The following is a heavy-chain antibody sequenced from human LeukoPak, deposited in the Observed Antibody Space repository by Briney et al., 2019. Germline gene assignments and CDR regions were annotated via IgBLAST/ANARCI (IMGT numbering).Heavy chain of an antibody. J-gene: IGHJ4*02. CDR2: INPNSGGT. CDR3: ARLRLGELSLDY. CDR1: GYTFTGYY. V-gene: IGHV1-2*02. Sequence: SSVKVSCKASGYTFTGYYMHWVRQAPGQGLEWMGWINPNSGGTNYAQKFQGRVTMTRDTSISTAYMELSRLRSDDTAVYYCARLRLGELSLDYWGQGTLVTVSS. D-gene: IGHD3-16*02.